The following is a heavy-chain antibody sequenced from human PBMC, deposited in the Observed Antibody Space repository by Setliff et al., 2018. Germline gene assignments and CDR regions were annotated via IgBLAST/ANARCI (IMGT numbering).Heavy chain of an antibody. J-gene: IGHJ3*02. CDR1: GDSIFDNY. D-gene: IGHD6-19*01. CDR2: ISYTGST. V-gene: IGHV4-59*08. CDR3: ARGGSSGWYGGDFDM. Sequence: PSETLSLTCSVSGDSIFDNYWSWIRQSPGRGLEWIAYISYTGSTNYNPSLKSRVTISLDTSKNHFSLNLRSVTAAETALYYCARGGSSGWYGGDFDMWGQGTKGTVSS.